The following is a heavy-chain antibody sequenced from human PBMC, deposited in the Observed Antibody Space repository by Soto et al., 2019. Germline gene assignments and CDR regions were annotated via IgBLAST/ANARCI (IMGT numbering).Heavy chain of an antibody. CDR2: IYYSGST. Sequence: QLQLQESGPGLVKPSETLSLTCTVSGGSISSSSYYWGWIRQPPGKGLEWIGSIYYSGSTYYNPSLKSRVTISVDTSKNQFSLKLSSVTAADTAVYYCARLGAAAGTVSFSGARPGYYGMDVWGQGTTVTVSS. CDR3: ARLGAAAGTVSFSGARPGYYGMDV. D-gene: IGHD6-13*01. V-gene: IGHV4-39*01. CDR1: GGSISSSSYY. J-gene: IGHJ6*02.